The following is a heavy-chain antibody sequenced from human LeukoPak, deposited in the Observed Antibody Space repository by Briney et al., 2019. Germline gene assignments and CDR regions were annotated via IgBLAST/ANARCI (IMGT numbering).Heavy chain of an antibody. J-gene: IGHJ3*02. CDR3: ARDYGSAFDI. CDR1: GGSISSYY. Sequence: SETLSLTCTVSGGSISSYYWSWIRQPPGKGLEWIGYIYYSGSSNYNPSLKSRVTISVDTSKNQFSLKLSSVTAADTAVYYCARDYGSAFDIWGQGTMVTVSS. V-gene: IGHV4-59*01. D-gene: IGHD4-17*01. CDR2: IYYSGSS.